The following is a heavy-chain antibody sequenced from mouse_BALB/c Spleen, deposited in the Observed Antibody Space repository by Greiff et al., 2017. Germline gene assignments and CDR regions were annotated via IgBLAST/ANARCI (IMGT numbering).Heavy chain of an antibody. CDR2: ISYDGSN. J-gene: IGHJ3*01. CDR3: ARVYEYDDFAY. CDR1: GYSITSGYY. V-gene: IGHV3-6*02. Sequence: ESGPGLVKPSQSLSLTCSVTGYSITSGYYWNWIRQFPGNKLEWMGYISYDGSNNYNPSLKNRISITRDTSKNQFFLKLNSVTTEDTATYYCARVYEYDDFAYWGEETLVTVSA. D-gene: IGHD2-4*01.